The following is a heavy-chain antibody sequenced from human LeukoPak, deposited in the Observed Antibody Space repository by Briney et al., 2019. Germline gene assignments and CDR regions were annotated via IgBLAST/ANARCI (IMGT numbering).Heavy chain of an antibody. CDR2: MYPGDSDI. V-gene: IGHV5-51*01. CDR3: ARSYYYDSSGYDAFDI. Sequence: GESLKISCKGSGYSFTSYWIGWVRQMPGKGLEWMGIMYPGDSDIGYSPSFQGQVTISDDKSISTAYLQWSSLKASDTAIYYCARSYYYDSSGYDAFDIWGQGTMVTVSS. J-gene: IGHJ3*02. D-gene: IGHD3-22*01. CDR1: GYSFTSYW.